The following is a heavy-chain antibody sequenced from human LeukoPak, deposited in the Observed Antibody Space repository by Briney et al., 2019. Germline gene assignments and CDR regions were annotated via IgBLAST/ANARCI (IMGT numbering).Heavy chain of an antibody. CDR1: GGTFSSYA. D-gene: IGHD2-15*01. V-gene: IGHV1-69*13. CDR3: ARDPGHCSGGSCYSRPY. J-gene: IGHJ4*02. CDR2: IIPIFGTA. Sequence: SVKVSCKASGGTFSSYAISWVRQAPGQGLEWMGGIIPIFGTANYAQKFQGRVTITADESTSTAYMELSSLRSEDTAVYYCARDPGHCSGGSCYSRPYWGQGTLVTVSS.